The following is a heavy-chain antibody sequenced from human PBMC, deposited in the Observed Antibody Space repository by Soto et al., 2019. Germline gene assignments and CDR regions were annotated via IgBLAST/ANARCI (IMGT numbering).Heavy chain of an antibody. CDR2: IIPIFGTA. Sequence: QVQLVQSGAEVKKPGSSVKVSCKASGGTFSSYAISWVRQAPGQGLEWMGGIIPIFGTANYAQKFQGRVTITADESTSTAYMELSSLRSEDTAVYYCARGIRGPAAICNWFDPWGQGALVTVSS. V-gene: IGHV1-69*01. CDR3: ARGIRGPAAICNWFDP. D-gene: IGHD2-2*01. J-gene: IGHJ5*02. CDR1: GGTFSSYA.